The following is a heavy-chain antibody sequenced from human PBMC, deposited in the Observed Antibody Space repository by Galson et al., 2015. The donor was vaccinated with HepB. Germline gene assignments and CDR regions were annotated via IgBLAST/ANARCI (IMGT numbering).Heavy chain of an antibody. V-gene: IGHV4-59*02. CDR2: IYSSGNT. CDR1: GGSVNRYY. D-gene: IGHD3-16*01. CDR3: ARGRNYVWGTYRAFDI. Sequence: SETLSLTCTVSGGSVNRYYWNWIRQPPGKGPQWIGYIYSSGNTNYSPSLKSRVSISVDTSQNQFSLRLSSVTAADTAVYYCARGRNYVWGTYRAFDIWGQGTRVTVSS. J-gene: IGHJ3*02.